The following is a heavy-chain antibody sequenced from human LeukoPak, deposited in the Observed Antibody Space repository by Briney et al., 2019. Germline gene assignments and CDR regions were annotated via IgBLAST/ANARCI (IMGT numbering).Heavy chain of an antibody. Sequence: GGSLRLSSAASGFTFSTYAMSWVRQVPGKGLEWVSAIIGSGGSTYYADSVKGRFTISRDNSKNTLYLQMNSLRAEDTAVYYCANDVGYCGSDCFIDYWGQGTLVTVYS. J-gene: IGHJ4*02. CDR2: IIGSGGST. V-gene: IGHV3-23*01. D-gene: IGHD2-21*02. CDR1: GFTFSTYA. CDR3: ANDVGYCGSDCFIDY.